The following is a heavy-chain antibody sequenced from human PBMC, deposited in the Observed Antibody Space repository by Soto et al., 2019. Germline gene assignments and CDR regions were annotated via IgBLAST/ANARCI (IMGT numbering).Heavy chain of an antibody. D-gene: IGHD2-2*01. CDR3: ARALLYCSSTSCYELRLDY. CDR2: INPNSGGT. J-gene: IGHJ4*02. V-gene: IGHV1-2*04. CDR1: GYTFTGYY. Sequence: GASVKVSCKASGYTFTGYYMHWVRQAPGQGLEWMGWINPNSGGTNYAQKFQGWVTMTRDTSISTAYMELSRLRSDDTAVYYCARALLYCSSTSCYELRLDYWGQGTLVTVSS.